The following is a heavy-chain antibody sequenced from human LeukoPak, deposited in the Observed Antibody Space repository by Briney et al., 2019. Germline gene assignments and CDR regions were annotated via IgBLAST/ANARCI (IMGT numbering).Heavy chain of an antibody. CDR1: GGSFSGYY. Sequence: SETLSLTCAVYGGSFSGYYWSWIRQPPGKGLEWIGEINHSGSTNYNPSLKSRVTISVDTSKNQFSLKLISVTAADTAVYYCARGRGPAARSLSLWGRGTLVTVSS. D-gene: IGHD2-2*01. J-gene: IGHJ2*01. V-gene: IGHV4-34*01. CDR2: INHSGST. CDR3: ARGRGPAARSLSL.